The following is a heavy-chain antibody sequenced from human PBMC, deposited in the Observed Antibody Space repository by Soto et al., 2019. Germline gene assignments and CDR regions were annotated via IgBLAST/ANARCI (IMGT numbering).Heavy chain of an antibody. D-gene: IGHD4-17*01. CDR2: IWYDGSNK. CDR3: ARESPTTVTSREGGFDY. CDR1: GFTFSSYG. Sequence: HPGGSLRLSCAASGFTFSSYGMHWVRQAPGKGLEWVAVIWYDGSNKYYADSVKGRFTISRDNSKNTLYLQMNSLRAEDTAVYYCARESPTTVTSREGGFDYWGQGTLVTVSS. V-gene: IGHV3-33*01. J-gene: IGHJ4*02.